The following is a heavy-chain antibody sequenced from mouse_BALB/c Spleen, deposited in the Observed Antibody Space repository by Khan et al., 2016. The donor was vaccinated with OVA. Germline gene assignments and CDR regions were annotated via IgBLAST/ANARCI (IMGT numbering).Heavy chain of an antibody. V-gene: IGHV9-3-1*01. CDR3: ARPAYFSDAMDN. CDR1: GHTFTNFG. D-gene: IGHD2-10*01. Sequence: QIQLVQSGPELKKPGETVKISCKASGHTFTNFGMNWVKQAPGKGLKWMGWINTYTGEPTYADDFNGRFAFSLEASASTAYLQINNLTNEDTATCVCARPAYFSDAMDNWGQGTSVTVSS. CDR2: INTYTGEP. J-gene: IGHJ4*01.